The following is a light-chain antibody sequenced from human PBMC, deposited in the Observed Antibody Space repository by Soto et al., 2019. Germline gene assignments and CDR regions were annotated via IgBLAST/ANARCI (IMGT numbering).Light chain of an antibody. CDR1: QGIGNH. Sequence: DIQMTQSPSSLSASVGDRVTITCRASQGIGNHLAWYLQKPGKVPEALIYSGSTLQSGVPYRLGCNGSGTDFPLTISIRHPEYVATYYCQQYDRAPFTFGPGNKLHIK. J-gene: IGKJ3*01. CDR3: QQYDRAPFT. V-gene: IGKV1-27*01. CDR2: SGS.